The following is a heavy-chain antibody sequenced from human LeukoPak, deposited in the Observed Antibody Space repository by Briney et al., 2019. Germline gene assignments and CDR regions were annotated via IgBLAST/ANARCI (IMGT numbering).Heavy chain of an antibody. D-gene: IGHD3-22*01. Sequence: SETLSLTCTVSGGSISSSSYYWGWIRQPPGKGLEWIGSIYYSGSTYYNPSLKSRVTISVDTSKNQFSLKLSSVTAADTAVYYCARDSEYYYDSSGYYLGFAFDIWGQGTMVTASS. CDR2: IYYSGST. V-gene: IGHV4-39*07. CDR3: ARDSEYYYDSSGYYLGFAFDI. J-gene: IGHJ3*02. CDR1: GGSISSSSYY.